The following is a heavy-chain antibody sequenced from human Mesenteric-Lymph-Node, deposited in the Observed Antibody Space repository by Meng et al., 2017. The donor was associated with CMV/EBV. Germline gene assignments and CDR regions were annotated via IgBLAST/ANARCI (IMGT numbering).Heavy chain of an antibody. V-gene: IGHV3-53*01. CDR3: HGFGGYSS. D-gene: IGHD1-26*01. Sequence: GESLKISCAVSGFSVSNNHVAWVRQAPGKGLEWVSVFYGDGYTTYADSVKGRFAISRDNSRNTVSLQMNNLRAEDTAMYYCHGFGGYSSWGQGTLVTVS. CDR1: GFSVSNNH. J-gene: IGHJ5*02. CDR2: FYGDGYT.